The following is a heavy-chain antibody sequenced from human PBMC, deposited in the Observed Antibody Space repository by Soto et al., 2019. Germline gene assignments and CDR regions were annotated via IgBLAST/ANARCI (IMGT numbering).Heavy chain of an antibody. CDR1: GFTFINHA. CDR3: ERHGSTVTTD. CDR2: MSATSGNT. V-gene: IGHV3-23*04. D-gene: IGHD4-17*01. J-gene: IGHJ4*02. Sequence: EVQLVESGGGLVQPGGSLRLSCAASGFTFINHAMSWVRQAPGKALEWVSAMSATSGNTYYADSVKGRFTISRDNSENTLYLQMHSLSPEDTAMYYCERHGSTVTTDWGQGTLVTVSS.